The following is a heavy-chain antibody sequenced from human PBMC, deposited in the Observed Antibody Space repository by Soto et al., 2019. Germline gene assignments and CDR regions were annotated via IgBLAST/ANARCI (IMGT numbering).Heavy chain of an antibody. D-gene: IGHD6-13*01. J-gene: IGHJ4*02. Sequence: EVQLVESGGGLVQPGGSLRLSCAASGFTVSSNYMSWVRQAPGKGLEWVSVIYSGGSTYYADSVKGRFTISRDNSKNTLYLQMNCLRAEDTAVYYCVRDTGSRSWPEEPLRDWGQGTLVTVSS. CDR3: VRDTGSRSWPEEPLRD. CDR1: GFTVSSNY. CDR2: IYSGGST. V-gene: IGHV3-66*01.